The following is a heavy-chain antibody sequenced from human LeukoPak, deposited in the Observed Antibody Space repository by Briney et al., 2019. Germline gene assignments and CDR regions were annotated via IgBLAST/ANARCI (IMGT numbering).Heavy chain of an antibody. CDR3: ARSTTYSGSYQYCFDY. J-gene: IGHJ4*02. CDR2: IYTSGST. Sequence: SETLSLTCTVSGGSISSYYWSWIRQPAGKGLEWIGRIYTSGSTNYNPSLKSRVTMSVDTSKNQFSLKLSSVTAADTAVYYCARSTTYSGSYQYCFDYWGQGTLVTVSS. CDR1: GGSISSYY. V-gene: IGHV4-4*07. D-gene: IGHD1-26*01.